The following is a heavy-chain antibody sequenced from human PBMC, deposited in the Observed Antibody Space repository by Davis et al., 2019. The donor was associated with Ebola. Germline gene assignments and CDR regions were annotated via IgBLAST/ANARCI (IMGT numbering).Heavy chain of an antibody. CDR1: GGSISSSSYY. J-gene: IGHJ3*02. CDR2: IYYSGST. D-gene: IGHD1-26*01. CDR3: AFVGVNTKGDARDI. V-gene: IGHV4-39*01. Sequence: MPGGSLRLSCTVSGGSISSSSYYWGWIRQPPGKGLEWIGSIYYSGSTYYNPSLKSRVTISVDTSKNQFSLQLISVTAADTAVYYCAFVGVNTKGDARDIWGQGTKVIVSS.